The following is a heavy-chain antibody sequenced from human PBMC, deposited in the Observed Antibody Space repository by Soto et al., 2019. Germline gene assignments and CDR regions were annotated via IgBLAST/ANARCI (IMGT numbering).Heavy chain of an antibody. CDR3: AREYCGGGNCPRWFYLEH. J-gene: IGHJ1*01. CDR2: IGVGGDT. Sequence: EVQLVESGGGLVQPGGSLRLSCAASGFTFSNYDFHWVRQATGKGLEWVSAIGVGGDTYYSGSVKGRFAISRDNAKNSLYLQMNSLRAEDTAVYFCAREYCGGGNCPRWFYLEHWGQGIQVTVSS. CDR1: GFTFSNYD. V-gene: IGHV3-13*01. D-gene: IGHD2-15*01.